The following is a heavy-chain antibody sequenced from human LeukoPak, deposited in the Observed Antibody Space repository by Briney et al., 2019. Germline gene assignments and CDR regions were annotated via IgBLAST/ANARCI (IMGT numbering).Heavy chain of an antibody. Sequence: SETLSLTCTVSGGSISSYYWTWIRQPPGKGLEWIGYIFHSGSTNYNPSLKSRVTISVDTSKNQFSLKLSSVTAADTAVYYCVRGRTSYNWFDPWGKGTLVTVSS. V-gene: IGHV4-59*01. CDR1: GGSISSYY. CDR2: IFHSGST. D-gene: IGHD1-26*01. J-gene: IGHJ5*02. CDR3: VRGRTSYNWFDP.